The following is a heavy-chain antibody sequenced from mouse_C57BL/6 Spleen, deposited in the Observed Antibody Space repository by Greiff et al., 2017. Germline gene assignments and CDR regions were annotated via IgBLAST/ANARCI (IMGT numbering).Heavy chain of an antibody. D-gene: IGHD3-1*01. V-gene: IGHV1-15*01. J-gene: IGHJ2*01. CDR3: TRSGWDDVDY. CDR2: IDPETGGT. CDR1: GYTFTDYE. Sequence: VQLQQSGAELVRPGASVTLSCKASGYTFTDYEMHWVKQTPVHGLEWIGAIDPETGGTAYNQKFKGKAILTADKSSSKASMELRSLTSEDSSVYYCTRSGWDDVDYWGQGTTLTVSS.